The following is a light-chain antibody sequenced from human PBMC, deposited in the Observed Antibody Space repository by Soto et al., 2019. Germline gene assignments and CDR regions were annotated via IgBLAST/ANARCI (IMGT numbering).Light chain of an antibody. CDR3: QHYNNWPRT. Sequence: EIVITQSPATLSVSPGARATLSCRASQSISSNLAWYQQKPGQAPRLLIYGASTRPTGIPARFSGSRSGTEFTLTISSLQSEDFAVYYCQHYNNWPRTFGQGTKVEIK. V-gene: IGKV3-15*01. CDR2: GAS. J-gene: IGKJ1*01. CDR1: QSISSN.